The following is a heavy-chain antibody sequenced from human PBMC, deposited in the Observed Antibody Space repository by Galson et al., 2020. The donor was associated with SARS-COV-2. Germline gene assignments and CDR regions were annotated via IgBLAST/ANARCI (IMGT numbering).Heavy chain of an antibody. CDR2: IYSGGST. CDR3: ARWGSSSWYDAFDI. Sequence: GESLKISCAASGFTVSSNYMSWVRQAPGKGLEWVSVIYSGGSTYYADSVKGRFTISRHNSKNTLYLQMNSLRAEDTAVYYCARWGSSSWYDAFDIWGQGTMVTVSS. V-gene: IGHV3-53*04. D-gene: IGHD6-13*01. CDR1: GFTVSSNY. J-gene: IGHJ3*02.